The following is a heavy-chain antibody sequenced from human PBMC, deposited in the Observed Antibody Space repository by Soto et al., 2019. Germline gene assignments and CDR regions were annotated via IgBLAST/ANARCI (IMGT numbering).Heavy chain of an antibody. Sequence: PSETLSLTCTVSGASITSGDYPWAWIRQHPGKGLEWIGYIYYNGRTHYSSSLKSRVTLSVDTSKNQFSLRLKSVTAADTAVYYCARDGPPKGAFGMDVWGQGTTVTVSS. V-gene: IGHV4-31*03. CDR1: GASITSGDYP. CDR3: ARDGPPKGAFGMDV. CDR2: IYYNGRT. J-gene: IGHJ6*02. D-gene: IGHD3-16*01.